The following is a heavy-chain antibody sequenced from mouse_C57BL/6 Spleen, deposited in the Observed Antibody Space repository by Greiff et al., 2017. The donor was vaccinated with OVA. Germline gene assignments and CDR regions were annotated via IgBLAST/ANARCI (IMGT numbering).Heavy chain of an antibody. J-gene: IGHJ4*01. CDR3: ARGNSNYAMDY. CDR2: IYPGDGDT. D-gene: IGHD2-5*01. CDR1: GYAFSSSW. V-gene: IGHV1-82*01. Sequence: VQLQQSGPELVKPGASVKISCKASGYAFSSSWMNWMKQRPGKGLEWIGRIYPGDGDTNYNGKFKGKATLTADKSSSTAYMQLSSLTSEDSAVYFCARGNSNYAMDYWGQGTSVTVSS.